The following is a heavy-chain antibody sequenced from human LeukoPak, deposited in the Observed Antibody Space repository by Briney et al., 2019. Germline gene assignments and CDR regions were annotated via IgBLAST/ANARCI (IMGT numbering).Heavy chain of an antibody. V-gene: IGHV3-48*03. J-gene: IGHJ4*02. CDR1: GFTFSSYE. D-gene: IGHD3-10*01. CDR2: ISSSGSTI. CDR3: AKDEEWFGDLPGRNFDY. Sequence: GGSLRLSCAASGFTFSSYEMNWVRQAPGKGLEGVSYISSSGSTICYADSVKGRFTISRDNAKNSLYLQMNSLRAEDTAVYYCAKDEEWFGDLPGRNFDYWGQGTLVTVSS.